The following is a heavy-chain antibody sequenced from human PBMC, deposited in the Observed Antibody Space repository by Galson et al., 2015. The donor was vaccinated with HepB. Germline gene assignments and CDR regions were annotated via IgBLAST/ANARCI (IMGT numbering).Heavy chain of an antibody. CDR2: FDPEDGET. D-gene: IGHD5/OR15-5a*01. Sequence: SVKVSCKVSGYTLTDLSMHWVRQAPGKGLEWMGGFDPEDGETNYAQKFQGRVTMTEDTSTYTAYMELSSLRSEDTAVYYCATDQILSVHRAFDIWGQGTMVTVSS. CDR3: ATDQILSVHRAFDI. V-gene: IGHV1-24*01. J-gene: IGHJ3*02. CDR1: GYTLTDLS.